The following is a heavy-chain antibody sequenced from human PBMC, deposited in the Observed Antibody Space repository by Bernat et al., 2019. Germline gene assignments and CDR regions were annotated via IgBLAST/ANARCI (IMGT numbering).Heavy chain of an antibody. J-gene: IGHJ4*02. V-gene: IGHV3-30-3*01. CDR2: ISYDGSNK. D-gene: IGHD1-26*01. Sequence: QVQLVESGGGVVQPGRSLRLSCAASGFTFSSYALHWVRQAPGQGLEWVALISYDGSNKYYADSVKGRFTISRDNSKSTLYLQMNSLGAEDTAVYYCAGARIVGAGAIGKPFDYWGQGTLVTVSS. CDR1: GFTFSSYA. CDR3: AGARIVGAGAIGKPFDY.